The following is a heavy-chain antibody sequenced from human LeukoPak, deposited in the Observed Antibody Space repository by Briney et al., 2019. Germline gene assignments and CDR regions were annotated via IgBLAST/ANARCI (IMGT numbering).Heavy chain of an antibody. J-gene: IGHJ6*03. CDR3: ARDYDFWSGYSRGGGGDYYYYMDV. CDR1: GFTFSSYS. CDR2: ISSSSSYI. Sequence: GGSLRLPCAASGFTFSSYSMNWVRQAPGKGLEWVSSISSSSSYIYYADSVKGRFTISRDNAKNSLYLQMNSLRAEDTAVYYCARDYDFWSGYSRGGGGDYYYYMDVWGKGTTVTVSS. V-gene: IGHV3-21*01. D-gene: IGHD3-3*01.